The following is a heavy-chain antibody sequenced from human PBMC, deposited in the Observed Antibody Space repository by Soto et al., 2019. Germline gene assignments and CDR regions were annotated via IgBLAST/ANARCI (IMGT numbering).Heavy chain of an antibody. CDR2: ISYDGSNK. J-gene: IGHJ5*02. V-gene: IGHV3-30*18. CDR1: GFTFSSYG. CDR3: AKDRLGEIPGLLWFGELIP. Sequence: PGGSLRRSCAASGFTFSSYGMHWVRQAPGKGLEWVAVISYDGSNKYYADSVKGRFTISRDNSKNTLYLQMNSLRAEDTAVYYCAKDRLGEIPGLLWFGELIPWGQGTLVTVSS. D-gene: IGHD3-10*01.